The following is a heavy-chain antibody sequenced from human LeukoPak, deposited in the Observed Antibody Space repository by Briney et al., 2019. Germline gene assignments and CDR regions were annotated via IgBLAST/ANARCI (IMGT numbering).Heavy chain of an antibody. D-gene: IGHD6-13*01. CDR1: GYTFTSYG. Sequence: GASVKVSCKASGYTFTSYGINWVRQAPGQGLEWMGWISVYSGNTNHAQKLQGRVTMTTDTSTSTAYMELRSLISDDTAVYYCARVSSSSWFDVFDIWGQGTMVTVSS. CDR2: ISVYSGNT. J-gene: IGHJ3*02. V-gene: IGHV1-18*01. CDR3: ARVSSSSWFDVFDI.